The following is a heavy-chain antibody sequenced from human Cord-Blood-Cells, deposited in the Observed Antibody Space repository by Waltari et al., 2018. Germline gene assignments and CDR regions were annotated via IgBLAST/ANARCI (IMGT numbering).Heavy chain of an antibody. Sequence: QVQLQQWGAGLLKPSETLSLTCAVYGGSFSGYYWSWIRQPPGKGLEWIGEINHSGSTNYKPALKSRVTISVDTSKNQFSLKLSSVTAADTAVYYCARTMVVTALEGYYFDYWGQGTLVTVSS. CDR2: INHSGST. CDR3: ARTMVVTALEGYYFDY. V-gene: IGHV4-34*01. J-gene: IGHJ4*02. D-gene: IGHD2-21*02. CDR1: GGSFSGYY.